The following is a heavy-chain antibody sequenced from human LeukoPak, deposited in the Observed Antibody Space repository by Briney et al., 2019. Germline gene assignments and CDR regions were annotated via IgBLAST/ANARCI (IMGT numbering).Heavy chain of an antibody. J-gene: IGHJ4*02. Sequence: PGESLRLSCSTSGFTFSNHFMHWVRQAPGKGLEYVSSIGPNGASTLYADSVKGRFTISRDNSKNALYLQLTSLRLEDTALYYCVKDLTGTWSFGYWGQGTLVTVSS. CDR3: VKDLTGTWSFGY. D-gene: IGHD3-9*01. CDR2: IGPNGAST. CDR1: GFTFSNHF. V-gene: IGHV3-64D*06.